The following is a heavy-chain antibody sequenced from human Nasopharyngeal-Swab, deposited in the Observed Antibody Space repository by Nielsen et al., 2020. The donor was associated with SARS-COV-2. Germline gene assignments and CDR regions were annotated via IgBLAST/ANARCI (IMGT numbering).Heavy chain of an antibody. CDR1: GGTFSSYA. V-gene: IGHV1-69*13. Sequence: SVKVSCKASGGTFSSYAISWMRQAPGQGLEWMGGIIPIFGTANYAQKFQGRVTITADESTSTAYMELRSLRSDDTAVYYCAREIITMVRDVYGMDVWGQGTTVTVSS. J-gene: IGHJ6*02. CDR2: IIPIFGTA. D-gene: IGHD3-10*01. CDR3: AREIITMVRDVYGMDV.